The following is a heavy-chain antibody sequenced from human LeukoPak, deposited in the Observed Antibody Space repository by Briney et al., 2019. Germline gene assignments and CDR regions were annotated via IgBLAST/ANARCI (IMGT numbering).Heavy chain of an antibody. CDR1: GYTSTSYY. D-gene: IGHD2-2*01. CDR3: ARGLEVVVPAAEEDYFDY. CDR2: INPSGGST. J-gene: IGHJ4*02. Sequence: ASVKVSCKASGYTSTSYYMHWVRQAPGQGLEWMGIINPSGGSTSYAQKFQGRVTMTRDTSTSTVYMELSSLRSEDTAVYYCARGLEVVVPAAEEDYFDYWGQGTLVTVSS. V-gene: IGHV1-46*01.